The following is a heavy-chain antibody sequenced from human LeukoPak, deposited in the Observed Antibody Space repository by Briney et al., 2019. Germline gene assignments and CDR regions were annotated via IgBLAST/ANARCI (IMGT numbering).Heavy chain of an antibody. Sequence: QPGGSLRLSCVASGXSVSSNYMSWVRQAPGKGLERVGVIYRDGSSYYAESVKGRSTISRDNSKNTLYIQMNILRAEDTAVYYCARSFYDILIGYYQYFDYWGQGTLVTVSS. V-gene: IGHV3-66*01. CDR1: GXSVSSNY. CDR2: IYRDGSS. J-gene: IGHJ4*02. D-gene: IGHD3-9*01. CDR3: ARSFYDILIGYYQYFDY.